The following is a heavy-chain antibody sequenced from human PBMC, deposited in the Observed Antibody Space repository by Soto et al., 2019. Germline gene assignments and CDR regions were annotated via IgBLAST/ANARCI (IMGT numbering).Heavy chain of an antibody. CDR3: ATGLTFVYSSSFLFDP. V-gene: IGHV1-24*01. CDR2: FDPEDGET. Sequence: GASVKVSCKVSGYTLTELSMHWVRQAPGKGLEWMGGFDPEDGETIYAQKFQGRVTMTEDTSTDTAYMELSSLRSEDTAVYYCATGLTFVYSSSFLFDPWGQGTLVTVSS. J-gene: IGHJ5*02. CDR1: GYTLTELS. D-gene: IGHD6-6*01.